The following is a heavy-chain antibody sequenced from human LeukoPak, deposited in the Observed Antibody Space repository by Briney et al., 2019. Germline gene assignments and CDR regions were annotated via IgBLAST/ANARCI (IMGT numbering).Heavy chain of an antibody. CDR3: ARYGSGSYYYYYGMDV. CDR2: IKEDGSEK. Sequence: PGGSLRLSCAASGFTFSSYAMSWVRQAPGKGLEWVANIKEDGSEKYYVDSVKGRLTISRDNAKNSLYLEMNSLRAEDTAVYHCARYGSGSYYYYYGMDVWGQGTTVTVSS. CDR1: GFTFSSYA. D-gene: IGHD3-10*01. J-gene: IGHJ6*02. V-gene: IGHV3-7*01.